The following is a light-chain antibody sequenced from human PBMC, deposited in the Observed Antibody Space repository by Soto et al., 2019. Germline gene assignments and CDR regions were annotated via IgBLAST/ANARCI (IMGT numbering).Light chain of an antibody. J-gene: IGKJ5*01. CDR2: SAS. Sequence: EIVLTQSPGTLSLPPGERATLSCRASQSLTGGYLAWFQQKPGQTPRLLIYSASNRATGIPDRFSGSGSGKDFTLTISRLEPEDFVVYYCQQNGSLPITFGQGTRLEIK. V-gene: IGKV3-20*01. CDR3: QQNGSLPIT. CDR1: QSLTGGY.